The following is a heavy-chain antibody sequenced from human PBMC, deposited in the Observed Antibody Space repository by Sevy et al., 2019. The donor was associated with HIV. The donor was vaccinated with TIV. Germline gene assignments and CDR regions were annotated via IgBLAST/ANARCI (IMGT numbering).Heavy chain of an antibody. V-gene: IGHV3-7*01. Sequence: GGSLRLSCAASGFIFSGNWMSWVRQAPGRGLEWVANIKQDGSEIYYGHSVKGRFTISRENAKNSLYLQMNSLRVEDTGVYYCARDSAMTKDSWGKRTLVTVSS. J-gene: IGHJ4*02. CDR1: GFIFSGNW. D-gene: IGHD4-17*01. CDR3: ARDSAMTKDS. CDR2: IKQDGSEI.